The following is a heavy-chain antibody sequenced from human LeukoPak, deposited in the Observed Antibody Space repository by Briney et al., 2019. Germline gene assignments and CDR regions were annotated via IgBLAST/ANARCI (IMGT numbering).Heavy chain of an antibody. CDR1: GFTFSSYA. CDR2: ISGSGGST. V-gene: IGHV3-23*01. J-gene: IGHJ6*02. D-gene: IGHD3-22*01. CDR3: AKLTTPITMIVLVVDV. Sequence: PGGSLTLSCAAVGFTFSSYAMSWVRQAPGKGLEWVSAISGSGGSTYYADSVKGRFTISRDNSKNTLYLQMNSLRAEDTAVYYCAKLTTPITMIVLVVDVWGQGTTVTVSS.